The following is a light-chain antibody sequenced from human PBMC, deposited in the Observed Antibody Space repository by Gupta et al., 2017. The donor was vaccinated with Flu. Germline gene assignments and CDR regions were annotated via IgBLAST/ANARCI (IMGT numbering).Light chain of an antibody. V-gene: IGKV1-5*03. CDR3: QQYNSYRS. J-gene: IGKJ1*01. Sequence: DIQLTQSPSALSASVGDRVTITCRASQGMFTYLAWYQQKPGKAPKLLIYPASTLATGVPSRFSGSGSGIEFTLTISSLQPDDFATYYCQQYNSYRSFGQGTKVEI. CDR2: PAS. CDR1: QGMFTY.